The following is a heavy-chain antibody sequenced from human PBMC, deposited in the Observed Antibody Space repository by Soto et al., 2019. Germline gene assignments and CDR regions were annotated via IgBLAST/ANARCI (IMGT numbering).Heavy chain of an antibody. CDR3: AKDTYYYGSGSPTSDY. Sequence: QVQLVESGGGVVQPGRSLRLSCAASGFTFSSYGMHWVRQPPGKELEWEAVISDEGSNKYYADSVKGRFTISRDNSKNTLYLTMNGLRAEDTAVYYCAKDTYYYGSGSPTSDYWGQGTLVTVSS. CDR1: GFTFSSYG. CDR2: ISDEGSNK. V-gene: IGHV3-30*18. D-gene: IGHD3-10*01. J-gene: IGHJ4*02.